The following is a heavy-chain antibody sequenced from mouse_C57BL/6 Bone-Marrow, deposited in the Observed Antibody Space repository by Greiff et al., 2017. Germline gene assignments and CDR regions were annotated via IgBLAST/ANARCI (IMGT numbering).Heavy chain of an antibody. CDR1: GYTFTDYY. J-gene: IGHJ3*01. D-gene: IGHD3-2*02. CDR3: ARGGGDSSIAY. CDR2: INPNNGGT. V-gene: IGHV1-26*01. Sequence: EVQLQQSGPELVKPGASVKISCKASGYTFTDYYMNWVKQSHGKSLEWIGDINPNNGGTSYNQKFKGKATLTVDKSSSTAYMELRSLTSEDSAVYYCARGGGDSSIAYWGQGTLVTVSA.